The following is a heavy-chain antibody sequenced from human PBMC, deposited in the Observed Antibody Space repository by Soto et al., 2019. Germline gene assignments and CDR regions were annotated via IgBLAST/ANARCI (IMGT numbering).Heavy chain of an antibody. J-gene: IGHJ4*02. CDR3: ARGDFWSGYYDY. Sequence: GASVKVSCKASGYTFTGYYMHSVRQAPGQGLEWMGWINPNSGGTNYAQKFQGWVTMTRDTSISTAYMELSRLRSDDTAVYYCARGDFWSGYYDYWGQGTLVTVSS. CDR2: INPNSGGT. CDR1: GYTFTGYY. D-gene: IGHD3-3*01. V-gene: IGHV1-2*04.